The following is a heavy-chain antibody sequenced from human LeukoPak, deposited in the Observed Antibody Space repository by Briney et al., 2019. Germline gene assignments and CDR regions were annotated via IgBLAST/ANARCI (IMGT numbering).Heavy chain of an antibody. D-gene: IGHD5/OR15-5a*01. CDR1: GSTLTELS. Sequence: ASVKVSCKVHGSTLTELSMHWVRQAPGKGLEWMGGFDPGDAETIYAQKFQGRVTMTEDTSTDTAYMELSSLRSEGTAVYYCAAGGVYDLLKYWGQGALVTVSS. V-gene: IGHV1-24*01. CDR2: FDPGDAET. CDR3: AAGGVYDLLKY. J-gene: IGHJ4*02.